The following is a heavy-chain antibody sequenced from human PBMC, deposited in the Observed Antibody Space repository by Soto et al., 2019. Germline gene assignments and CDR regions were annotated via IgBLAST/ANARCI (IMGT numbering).Heavy chain of an antibody. J-gene: IGHJ4*02. Sequence: KPSETLSLTCAVSGYSISSGYYWGWIRQPPGKGLEWIGSIYHSGSTYYNPSLKSRVTISVDTSKNQFSLKLSSVTAADTAVYYCARDLPENDIVGATANFDYWGQGTPVTVSS. CDR1: GYSISSGYY. CDR3: ARDLPENDIVGATANFDY. V-gene: IGHV4-38-2*02. D-gene: IGHD1-26*01. CDR2: IYHSGST.